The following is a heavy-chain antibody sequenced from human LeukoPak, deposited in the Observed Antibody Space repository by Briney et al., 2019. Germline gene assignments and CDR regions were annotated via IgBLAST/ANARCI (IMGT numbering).Heavy chain of an antibody. J-gene: IGHJ5*02. D-gene: IGHD6-13*01. CDR3: ARGPGAAAGPGHWWFDP. CDR2: ISSSSSTI. CDR1: GFTFSSYS. V-gene: IGHV3-48*01. Sequence: PGGSLRLSCAASGFTFSSYSMNWVRQAPGKGLEWVSYISSSSSTIYYADSVKGRFTISRDNAKNSLYLQMNSLRAKDTAVYYCARGPGAAAGPGHWWFDPWGQGTLVTVSS.